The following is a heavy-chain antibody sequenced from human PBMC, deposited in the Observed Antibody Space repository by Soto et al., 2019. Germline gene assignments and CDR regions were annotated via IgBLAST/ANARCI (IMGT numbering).Heavy chain of an antibody. CDR2: IYYSGST. CDR1: GGSISSYY. J-gene: IGHJ5*02. Sequence: PSETLSLTCTVSGGSISSYYWSWIRQPPGKGLEWIGYIYYSGSTYYNPSLKSRVTISVDKSKNQFSLKLSSVTAADTAVYYCARAGPGFCTNGVCWFDPWGQGTRVTVSS. CDR3: ARAGPGFCTNGVCWFDP. V-gene: IGHV4-59*12. D-gene: IGHD2-8*01.